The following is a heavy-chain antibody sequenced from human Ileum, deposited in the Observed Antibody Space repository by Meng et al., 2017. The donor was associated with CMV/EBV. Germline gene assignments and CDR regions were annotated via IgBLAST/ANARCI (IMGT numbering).Heavy chain of an antibody. CDR2: ISNSALAI. CDR1: GFTFTHFC. V-gene: IGHV3-11*01. CDR3: ARSEYSSSSNKFDP. J-gene: IGHJ5*02. Sequence: ASGFTFTHFCISWIRLTPGKVLEWVSSISNSALAINYSGPVKGRFTISRDNAKNSLFLQMNSLRAEDTAVYYCARSEYSSSSNKFDPWGHGSLVTVSS. D-gene: IGHD6-6*01.